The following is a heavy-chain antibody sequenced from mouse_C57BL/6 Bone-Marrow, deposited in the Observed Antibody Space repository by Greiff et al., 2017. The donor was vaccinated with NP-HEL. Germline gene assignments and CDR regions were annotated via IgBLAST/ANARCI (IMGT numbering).Heavy chain of an antibody. D-gene: IGHD1-2*01. J-gene: IGHJ2*01. CDR3: ARRSTAYYFDY. Sequence: EVKLQESGPGLVKPSQSLSLTCSVTGYSITSGYYWNWIRQFPGNKLEWMGYISYDGSNNYNPSLKNRISITRDTSTNQFFLKLNSVTTEDTATYYCARRSTAYYFDYWGQGTTLTVSS. CDR2: ISYDGSN. CDR1: GYSITSGYY. V-gene: IGHV3-6*01.